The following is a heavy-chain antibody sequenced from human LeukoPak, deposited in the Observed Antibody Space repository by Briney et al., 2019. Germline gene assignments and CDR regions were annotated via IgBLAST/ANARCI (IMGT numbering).Heavy chain of an antibody. CDR2: IYYSGST. CDR1: GGSISSSTYY. V-gene: IGHV4-39*01. D-gene: IGHD4-17*01. Sequence: SETLSLTCTVSGGSISSSTYYWGWIRQPPGKGLEWTGSIYYSGSTYNNPPLKSRVTIFVDTSKNQFSLKLSSVTATDTAVYYCARTYGDYDDAFDVWGQGTMVTVSS. J-gene: IGHJ3*01. CDR3: ARTYGDYDDAFDV.